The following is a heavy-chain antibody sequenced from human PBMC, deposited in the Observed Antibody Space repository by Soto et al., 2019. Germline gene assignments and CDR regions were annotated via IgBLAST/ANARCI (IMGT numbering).Heavy chain of an antibody. J-gene: IGHJ5*02. D-gene: IGHD1-26*01. V-gene: IGHV4-4*02. CDR2: IYHSGST. Sequence: SETLSLTCAVSGGSISSSNWWRWVRQPPGKGLEWIGEIYHSGSTNYNPSLKSRVTISVDKSKNQFSLKLSSVTAADTAVYYCERGSTRGGGFDPWGQGTLVTVSS. CDR1: GGSISSSNW. CDR3: ERGSTRGGGFDP.